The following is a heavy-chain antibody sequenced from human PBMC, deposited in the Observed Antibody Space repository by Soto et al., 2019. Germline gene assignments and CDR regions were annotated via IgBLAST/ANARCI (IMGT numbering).Heavy chain of an antibody. CDR1: GYTFTSYG. Sequence: ASVKVSCKASGYTFTSYGISWVRQAPGQGLEWMGWISAYNGNTNYAQKLQGRVTMTTDTSTSTAYMELRSLRSDDTAVYYCARDSAVWGSSWFDPWGQGTLVTVSS. J-gene: IGHJ5*02. V-gene: IGHV1-18*01. CDR3: ARDSAVWGSSWFDP. D-gene: IGHD7-27*01. CDR2: ISAYNGNT.